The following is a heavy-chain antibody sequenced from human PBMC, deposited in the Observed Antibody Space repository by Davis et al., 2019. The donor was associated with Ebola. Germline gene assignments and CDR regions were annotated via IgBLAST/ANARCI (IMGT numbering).Heavy chain of an antibody. Sequence: GESLKISCAASEFTFSTYWMHWVRQAPGKGLVWVSRVSSDGSYTSYADSVKGRFTISRDNAKNTLYLQMNSLRAEDTAVYYCAIGWIRTKIDNWGQGTLVTVSS. V-gene: IGHV3-74*01. D-gene: IGHD1-1*01. CDR3: AIGWIRTKIDN. CDR1: EFTFSTYW. J-gene: IGHJ4*02. CDR2: VSSDGSYT.